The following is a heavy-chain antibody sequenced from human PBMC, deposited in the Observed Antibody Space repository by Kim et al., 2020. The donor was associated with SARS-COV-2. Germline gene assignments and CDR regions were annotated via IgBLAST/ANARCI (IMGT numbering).Heavy chain of an antibody. J-gene: IGHJ4*02. CDR3: ARENSPVGFDY. D-gene: IGHD2-2*01. CDR1: GFTFSTFW. Sequence: GGSLRLSCAASGFTFSTFWMNWIRQAPGRGLEWVAIIKQDGNQKFYVDSVKGRFTISRDNAKDLLYLQMNNLRAEDTAVYYCARENSPVGFDYWGQGTLVTVSS. CDR2: IKQDGNQK. V-gene: IGHV3-7*01.